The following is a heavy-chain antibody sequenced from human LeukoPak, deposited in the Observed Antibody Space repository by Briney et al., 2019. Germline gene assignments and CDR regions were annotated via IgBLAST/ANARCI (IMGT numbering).Heavy chain of an antibody. CDR3: AKISSSWYISDY. CDR1: GFTFSSYW. CDR2: IKHDGSEK. V-gene: IGHV3-7*01. Sequence: QPGGSLRLSCAASGFTFSSYWMSWVRQAPGKGLEWVANIKHDGSEKYYVDSVNGRFTISSVNAKNSLYLQMNSLRAEDTAVYYCAKISSSWYISDYWGQGTLVTVSS. J-gene: IGHJ4*02. D-gene: IGHD6-13*01.